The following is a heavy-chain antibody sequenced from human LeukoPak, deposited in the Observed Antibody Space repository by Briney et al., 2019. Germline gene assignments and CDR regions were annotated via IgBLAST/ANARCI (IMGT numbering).Heavy chain of an antibody. CDR2: ISWNSGNI. Sequence: GGSLRLSCAASGFTFDDYAMHWVRQTPRKGLEWVSGISWNSGNIGYADSVKGRFTFSRDNARNSLYLQMNSLRAEDTALYYCAKDITHDTVMFSFASWGQGTLVTVSS. CDR1: GFTFDDYA. CDR3: AKDITHDTVMFSFAS. J-gene: IGHJ4*02. V-gene: IGHV3-9*01. D-gene: IGHD5-18*01.